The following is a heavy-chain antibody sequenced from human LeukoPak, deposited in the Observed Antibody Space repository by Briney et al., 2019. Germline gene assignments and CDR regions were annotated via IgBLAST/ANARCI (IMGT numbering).Heavy chain of an antibody. CDR2: INHSGST. V-gene: IGHV4-34*01. CDR3: ARGSTVLLWFGELNNWFDP. J-gene: IGHJ5*02. Sequence: PSETPSLTCAVYGGSFSGYYWSWIRQPPGKGLEWIGEINHSGSTNYNPSLKSRVTISVDTSKNQFSLKLSSVTAADTAVYYCARGSTVLLWFGELNNWFDPWGQGTLVTVSS. CDR1: GGSFSGYY. D-gene: IGHD3-10*01.